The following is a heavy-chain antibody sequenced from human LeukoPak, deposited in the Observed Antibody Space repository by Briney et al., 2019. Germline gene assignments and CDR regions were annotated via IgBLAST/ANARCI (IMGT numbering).Heavy chain of an antibody. Sequence: AGGSLRLSCAASGFTFSTYWMSWVRQAPGKGLEWVANINQDGSAAFYVDSVKGRFTISRDNAKNSLYLQVNSLRVDDTAVYHCAREVNAGYWGQGTLVTVSS. CDR3: AREVNAGY. J-gene: IGHJ4*02. CDR1: GFTFSTYW. D-gene: IGHD1-1*01. V-gene: IGHV3-7*01. CDR2: INQDGSAA.